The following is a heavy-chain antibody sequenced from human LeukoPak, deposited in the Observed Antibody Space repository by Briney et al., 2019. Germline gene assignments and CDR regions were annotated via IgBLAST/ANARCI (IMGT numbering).Heavy chain of an antibody. J-gene: IGHJ6*02. CDR1: GFGFGDYA. CDR2: ISSSGSTI. V-gene: IGHV3-11*01. Sequence: GGSLRLSCTASGFGFGDYAMSWVRQAPGKGLEWVSYISSSGSTIYYPDSVKGRFTISRDNAKNSLYLQMNSLRAEDTAVYYCARDLPDGVVISRPYYYYYGMDVWGQGTTVTVSS. CDR3: ARDLPDGVVISRPYYYYYGMDV. D-gene: IGHD3-3*01.